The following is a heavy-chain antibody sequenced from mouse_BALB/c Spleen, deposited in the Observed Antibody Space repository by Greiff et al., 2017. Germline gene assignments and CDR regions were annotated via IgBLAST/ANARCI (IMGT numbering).Heavy chain of an antibody. J-gene: IGHJ2*01. Sequence: VQLQQSGAELVKPGASVKLSCTASGFNIKDTYMHWVKQRPEQGLEWIGRIDPANGNTKYDPKFQGKATITADTSSNTAYLQLSSLTSEDTAVYYCAITTPRRAYYFDYWGQGTTLTVSS. V-gene: IGHV14-3*02. D-gene: IGHD1-1*01. CDR1: GFNIKDTY. CDR2: IDPANGNT. CDR3: AITTPRRAYYFDY.